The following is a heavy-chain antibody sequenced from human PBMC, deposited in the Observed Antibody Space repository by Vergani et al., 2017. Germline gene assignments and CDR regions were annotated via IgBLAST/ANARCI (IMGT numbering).Heavy chain of an antibody. CDR3: ARIIGGGSFIRD. V-gene: IGHV2-70*13. J-gene: IGHJ4*02. D-gene: IGHD1-26*01. Sequence: QVTLRESGPALVKPTQTLTLTCSFSGFSLSTTGMCVGWVRQPPGKALEWLARIDWDDDKYYSTSLKTRLAISKDTSKNQVVLTMTNMHPVDTATYYCARIIGGGSFIRDWGQGTLVTVSS. CDR2: IDWDDDK. CDR1: GFSLSTTGMC.